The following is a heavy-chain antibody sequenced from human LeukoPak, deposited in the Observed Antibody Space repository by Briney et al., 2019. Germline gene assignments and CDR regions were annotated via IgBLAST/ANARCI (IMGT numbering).Heavy chain of an antibody. CDR3: ARPRGAYGDLTLDY. V-gene: IGHV1-69*05. CDR1: GGTFSSYA. Sequence: SVKVSCKASGGTFSSYAINWVRQAPGQGLEWMGGIIPIFGTANYAQKFQGRVTITTDESTSTAYMELSSLRSEDTAVYYCARPRGAYGDLTLDYWGQGTLVTVSS. D-gene: IGHD4-17*01. J-gene: IGHJ4*02. CDR2: IIPIFGTA.